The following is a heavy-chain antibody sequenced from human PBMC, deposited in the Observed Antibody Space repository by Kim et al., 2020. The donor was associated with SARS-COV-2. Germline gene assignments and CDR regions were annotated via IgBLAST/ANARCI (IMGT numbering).Heavy chain of an antibody. CDR2: ISSSGSTI. J-gene: IGHJ4*02. CDR3: ARDRAREYQLLYFDY. CDR1: GFTFSSYE. V-gene: IGHV3-48*03. D-gene: IGHD2-2*01. Sequence: GGSLRLSCAASGFTFSSYEMNWVRQAPGKGLEWVSYISSSGSTIYYADSVKGRFTISRDNAKNSLYLQMNSLRAEDTAVYYCARDRAREYQLLYFDYWGQGTLVTVSS.